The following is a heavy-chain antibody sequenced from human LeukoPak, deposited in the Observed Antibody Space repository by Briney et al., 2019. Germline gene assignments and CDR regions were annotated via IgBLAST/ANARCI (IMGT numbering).Heavy chain of an antibody. D-gene: IGHD7-27*01. CDR1: GGSFSGYY. V-gene: IGHV4-34*01. CDR2: IYHTGST. CDR3: ASRKLGNDY. J-gene: IGHJ4*02. Sequence: PSETLSLTCAVYGGSFSGYYWSWMRQPPGKGLEWIGYIYHTGSTSYSPSLKSRVTISADTSQNQFSLKLSSVTAADTAVYYCASRKLGNDYWGQGTLVTVSS.